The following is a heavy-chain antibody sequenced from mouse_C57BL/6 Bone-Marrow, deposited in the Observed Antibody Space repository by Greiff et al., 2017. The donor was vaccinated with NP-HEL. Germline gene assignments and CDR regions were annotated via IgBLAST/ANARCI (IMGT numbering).Heavy chain of an antibody. D-gene: IGHD1-1*01. CDR2: IYYSGTI. J-gene: IGHJ4*01. V-gene: IGHV3-5*01. CDR1: GISITTGNYR. CDR3: AVGSSPYYAMDY. Sequence: EVKLVESGPGLVKPSQTVFLTCTVTGISITTGNYRWSWIRQFPGNKLEWIGYIYYSGTITYNPSLTSRTTITRDTPKNQFFLEMNSLTAEDTATYYCAVGSSPYYAMDYWGQGTSVTVSS.